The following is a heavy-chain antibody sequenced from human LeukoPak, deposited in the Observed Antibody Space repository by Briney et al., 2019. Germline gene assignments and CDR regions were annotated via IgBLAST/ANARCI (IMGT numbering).Heavy chain of an antibody. CDR2: IRYDGSNK. D-gene: IGHD5-18*01. Sequence: PGGSLRLSCAASGFTFSSYGMHWVRQAPGKGLEWVAFIRYDGSNKYYADSVKGRFTISRDNSKNTLYLQMNSLRAEDTAVYYCAKDPPYTAMSPRFDYWGQGTLVTVSS. CDR1: GFTFSSYG. J-gene: IGHJ4*02. V-gene: IGHV3-30*02. CDR3: AKDPPYTAMSPRFDY.